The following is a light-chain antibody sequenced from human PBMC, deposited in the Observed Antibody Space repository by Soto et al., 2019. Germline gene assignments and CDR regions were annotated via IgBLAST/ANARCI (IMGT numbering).Light chain of an antibody. CDR2: GAS. J-gene: IGKJ3*01. CDR3: QQYGSSPRFT. Sequence: EIVLTQSPGTLSLSPGERATLSCRASQSIASSYLAWFQQKPGQAPRLLIYGASSRATGIPDRFSGSGSRTDFILTITRLEPEDFAVYYCQQYGSSPRFTFGPGTKVDIK. CDR1: QSIASSY. V-gene: IGKV3-20*01.